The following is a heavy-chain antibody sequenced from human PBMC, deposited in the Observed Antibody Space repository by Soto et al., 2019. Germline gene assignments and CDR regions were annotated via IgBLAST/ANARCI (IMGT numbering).Heavy chain of an antibody. V-gene: IGHV3-30-3*01. Sequence: QVQLVESGGGVVQPGRSLRLSCAASGFTFSSYAMHWVRQAPGKGLEWVAVISYDGSNKYYADSVKGRFTISRDNSKNTLYLQMNSLRAEDTAVYYCARADYGDTEGAFDIWGQGTMVTVSS. CDR2: ISYDGSNK. J-gene: IGHJ3*02. CDR3: ARADYGDTEGAFDI. D-gene: IGHD4-17*01. CDR1: GFTFSSYA.